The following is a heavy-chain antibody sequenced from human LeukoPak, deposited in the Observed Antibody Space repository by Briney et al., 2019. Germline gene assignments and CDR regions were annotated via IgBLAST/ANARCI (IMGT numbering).Heavy chain of an antibody. V-gene: IGHV3-43*02. CDR1: GFTFDDYA. CDR2: ISGDGGST. Sequence: GGSLRLSCAASGFTFDDYAMHRVRQAPGKGLEWVSLISGDGGSTYYADSVKGRFTISRDNSKNSLYLQVNSLRTEDTALYYCAKTRSDYYYYGMDVWGQGTTVTVSS. D-gene: IGHD2-2*01. CDR3: AKTRSDYYYYGMDV. J-gene: IGHJ6*02.